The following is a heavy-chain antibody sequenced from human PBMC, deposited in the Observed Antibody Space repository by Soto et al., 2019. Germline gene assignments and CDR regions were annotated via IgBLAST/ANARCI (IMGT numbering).Heavy chain of an antibody. V-gene: IGHV3-53*04. J-gene: IGHJ2*01. CDR2: IYSGGST. D-gene: IGHD7-27*01. CDR3: ARDTGWGPDAAGYFDL. CDR1: GFTVSSNY. Sequence: EVQLVESGGGLVQPGGSLRLSCAASGFTVSSNYMSWVRQAPGKGLEWVSVIYSGGSTYYADSVKGRFTISRHNSKNTLYLQMNSLRAEDTAVYYCARDTGWGPDAAGYFDLWGRGTLVTVSS.